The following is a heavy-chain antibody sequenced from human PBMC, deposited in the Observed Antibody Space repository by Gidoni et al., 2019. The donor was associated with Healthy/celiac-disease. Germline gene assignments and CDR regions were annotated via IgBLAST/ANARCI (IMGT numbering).Heavy chain of an antibody. CDR2: IYPGDSDT. V-gene: IGHV5-51*01. CDR3: ARRVGYCSGGSCYLVD. CDR1: GYSFTSYW. Sequence: EVQLVQSGAEVKKPGESLKLSCKGSGYSFTSYWIGWVRQMPGKGLEWMGIIYPGDSDTRYSPSFQGQVTISADKSISTAYLQWSSLKASDTAMYYCARRVGYCSGGSCYLVDWGQGTLVTVSS. D-gene: IGHD2-15*01. J-gene: IGHJ4*02.